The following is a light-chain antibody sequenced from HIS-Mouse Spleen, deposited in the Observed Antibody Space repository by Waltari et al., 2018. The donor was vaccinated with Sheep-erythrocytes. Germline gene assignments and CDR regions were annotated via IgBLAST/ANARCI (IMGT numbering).Light chain of an antibody. J-gene: IGLJ1*01. CDR1: SSDVGGYNY. CDR2: DVS. CDR3: CSYAGSYNHV. V-gene: IGLV2-11*01. Sequence: QSALTQPRPVSGSPGQSVTISCTGTSSDVGGYNYVSWYQQHPGKAPKLMIYDVSKRPSGVPVLFSGSKSGTTASLTISGLQAEDEADYDCCSYAGSYNHVFATGTKVTVL.